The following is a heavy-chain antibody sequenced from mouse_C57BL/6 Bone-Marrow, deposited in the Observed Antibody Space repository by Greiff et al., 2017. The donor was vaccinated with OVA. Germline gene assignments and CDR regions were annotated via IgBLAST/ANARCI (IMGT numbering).Heavy chain of an antibody. CDR3: AREEGTTVESY. V-gene: IGHV1-55*01. D-gene: IGHD1-1*01. CDR2: IYPGSGST. Sequence: VQLQQSGAELVKPGASVKMSCKASGYTFTSYWITWVKQRPGQGLEWIGDIYPGSGSTNYNEKFKSKATLTVDTSSSTAYMQLSSLTSEDSAVYYCAREEGTTVESYWGQGTLVTVSA. J-gene: IGHJ3*01. CDR1: GYTFTSYW.